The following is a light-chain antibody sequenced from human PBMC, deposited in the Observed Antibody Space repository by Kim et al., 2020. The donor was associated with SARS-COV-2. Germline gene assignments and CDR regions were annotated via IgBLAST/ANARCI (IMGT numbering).Light chain of an antibody. CDR1: QGISIW. J-gene: IGKJ1*01. V-gene: IGKV1-5*01. Sequence: ASVGDGVTITCRASQGISIWFAWYQQKPGKAPKLLLYNASRFEVGVPSRFSGSGSGTEFTLTISSLHPDAFAPYHCHQYNSYSPTFGPRTKVDIK. CDR3: HQYNSYSPT. CDR2: NAS.